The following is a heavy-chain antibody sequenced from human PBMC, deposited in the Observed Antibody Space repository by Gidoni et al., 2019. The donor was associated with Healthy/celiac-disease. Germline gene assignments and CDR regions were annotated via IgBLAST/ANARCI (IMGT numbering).Heavy chain of an antibody. CDR3: AREGYYDSSGFLRTAFDI. V-gene: IGHV3-66*01. J-gene: IGHJ3*02. CDR2: IYSGGST. Sequence: EVQLVESGGGLVQPGGSLRLSCAASGFTVSSNYMSWVRQAPGKGLEWVSVIYSGGSTYYADSVKGRFTISRDNSKNTLYLQMNSLRAEDTAVYYCAREGYYDSSGFLRTAFDIWGQGTMVTVSS. D-gene: IGHD3-22*01. CDR1: GFTVSSNY.